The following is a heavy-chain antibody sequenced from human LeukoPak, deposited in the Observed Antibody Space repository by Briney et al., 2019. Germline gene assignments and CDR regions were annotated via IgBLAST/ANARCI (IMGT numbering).Heavy chain of an antibody. V-gene: IGHV4-59*01. CDR3: ARESCSGGSCYSDY. J-gene: IGHJ4*02. Sequence: SETLSLTCTVSGGSISSYYWSWIRQPPGKGLEWIGYIYYSGSTNYNPSLKSRVTISVDTSKNQFSLKLSSVTAADTAVYYCARESCSGGSCYSDYWGQGTLVTASS. CDR1: GGSISSYY. D-gene: IGHD2-15*01. CDR2: IYYSGST.